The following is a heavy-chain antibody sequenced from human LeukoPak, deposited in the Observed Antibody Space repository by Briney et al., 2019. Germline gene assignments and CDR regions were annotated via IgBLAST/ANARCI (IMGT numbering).Heavy chain of an antibody. CDR1: GGSISSYY. Sequence: SETLSLTCTVSGGSISSYYWSWIRQPAGKGLEWIGRIYTSGSTNYNPSLKSRVTMSVDTSKNQFSLKLSSVTAADTAVYYCAKGPSHIVVVTAPIWGQGTMVTVSS. D-gene: IGHD2-21*02. CDR3: AKGPSHIVVVTAPI. CDR2: IYTSGST. V-gene: IGHV4-4*07. J-gene: IGHJ3*02.